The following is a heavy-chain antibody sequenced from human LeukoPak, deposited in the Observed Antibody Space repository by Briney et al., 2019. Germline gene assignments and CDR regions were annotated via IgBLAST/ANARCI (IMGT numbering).Heavy chain of an antibody. J-gene: IGHJ6*03. CDR1: GFTFDDYA. CDR2: ISWNSGNI. CDR3: AKDAYGGANFFYYMDV. D-gene: IGHD3-16*01. V-gene: IGHV3-9*01. Sequence: PGGSLRLPCAGSGFTFDDYAMHWVRQTPGKGLEWVSGISWNSGNIAYADFVGGRFTISRDNAKNSLSLQMNSLSDEDTAVYYCAKDAYGGANFFYYMDVWGKGTTVTVSS.